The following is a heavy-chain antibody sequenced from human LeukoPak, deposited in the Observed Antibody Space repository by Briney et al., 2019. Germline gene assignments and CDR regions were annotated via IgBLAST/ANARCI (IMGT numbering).Heavy chain of an antibody. J-gene: IGHJ4*02. CDR1: GYSFTGSW. Sequence: PGESLRISCKASGYSFTGSWIGWVRQMPGKGLEWMGIIFPDDSDTRYSPSFQGQVTISVDVSITTAYLQWNTLKASDTAMYYCARRGGFHYDTRDYYNWGQGTLLTVSS. V-gene: IGHV5-51*01. CDR2: IFPDDSDT. D-gene: IGHD3-22*01. CDR3: ARRGGFHYDTRDYYN.